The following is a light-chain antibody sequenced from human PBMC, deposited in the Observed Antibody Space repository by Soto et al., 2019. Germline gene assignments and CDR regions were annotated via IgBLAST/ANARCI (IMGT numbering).Light chain of an antibody. Sequence: DILMTQSPSTLSASVGDRVTITCRASQSISSWLAWYQQKPGKAPKLLIYKASSLESGVPSRFSGSGSGTEFTLTISSLQPDDFATYYCQQYSHYWTFGQGTKVDIK. J-gene: IGKJ1*01. CDR3: QQYSHYWT. CDR1: QSISSW. V-gene: IGKV1-5*03. CDR2: KAS.